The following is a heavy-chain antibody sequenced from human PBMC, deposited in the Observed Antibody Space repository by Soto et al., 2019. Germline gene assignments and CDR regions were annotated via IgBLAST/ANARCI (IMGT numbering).Heavy chain of an antibody. V-gene: IGHV3-11*05. J-gene: IGHJ5*01. Sequence: QVQLVESGGGLVKPGGSLRLSCAASGFTFSDYYMSWLRQAPGKGLEWISYISSSGTYTSYADSVKGRFTISRDNAKNSLYLQMNSLGAEDTAVYYCARFDTSGYPRGWFASWGQGTLVTVSS. CDR1: GFTFSDYY. D-gene: IGHD3-22*01. CDR3: ARFDTSGYPRGWFAS. CDR2: ISSSGTYT.